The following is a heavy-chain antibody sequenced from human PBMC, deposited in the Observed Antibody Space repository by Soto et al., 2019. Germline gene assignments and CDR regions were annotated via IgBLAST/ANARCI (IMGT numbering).Heavy chain of an antibody. CDR2: ISSTAGKTS. CDR3: AKGVLSFHYGMEV. J-gene: IGHJ6*02. V-gene: IGHV3-23*01. D-gene: IGHD3-10*01. Sequence: EVKLLQSGGGVVPPGGSLRLSYATSGFTFNTYPMTWVRQAPGKGLEWVSSISSTAGKTSSYADSVKGRFAISRDFSDNTVYLQMDNLRVDDTAVYFCAKGVLSFHYGMEVWGQGTTVTVSS. CDR1: GFTFNTYP.